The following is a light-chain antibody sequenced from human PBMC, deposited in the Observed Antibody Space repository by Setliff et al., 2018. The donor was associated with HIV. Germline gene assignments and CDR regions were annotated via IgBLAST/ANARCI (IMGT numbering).Light chain of an antibody. CDR1: TFNIGSNT. J-gene: IGLJ1*01. V-gene: IGLV1-44*01. CDR2: KNN. CDR3: AAWDDGLNGYV. Sequence: QSVLTQPPTASGTPGQRVTISCSGNTFNIGSNTVNWYQQLPGAAPKLLIYKNNQRPSGVPDRFSGSKSFTSASLAISGLQSADEADYYCAAWDDGLNGYVFGSGTKVTVL.